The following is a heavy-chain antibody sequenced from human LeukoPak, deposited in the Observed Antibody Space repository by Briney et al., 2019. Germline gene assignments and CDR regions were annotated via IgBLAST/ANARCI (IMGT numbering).Heavy chain of an antibody. CDR2: INSGGSAV. V-gene: IGHV3-48*01. CDR3: ARVGSRGDWFDY. Sequence: GGSLRLSCAASGFTFSTYNMLWVRQTPGKGLEWLFYINSGGSAVHYADSVKDRFTFSRDNAKNSLYLQMNSLSVEDTGIYYCARVGSRGDWFDYWGQGTRVTVSS. CDR1: GFTFSTYN. J-gene: IGHJ5*01. D-gene: IGHD1-26*01.